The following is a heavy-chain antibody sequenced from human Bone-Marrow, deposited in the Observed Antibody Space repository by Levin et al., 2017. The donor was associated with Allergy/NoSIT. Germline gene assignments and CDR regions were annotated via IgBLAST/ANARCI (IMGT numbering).Heavy chain of an antibody. D-gene: IGHD5-18*01. V-gene: IGHV2-70*04. J-gene: IGHJ4*02. CDR3: ARTIAYSYGSYYFDY. CDR2: IDWDDEK. CDR1: GFSLSTPGMR. Sequence: QTLSLTCTFSGFSLSTPGMRVSWIRQPPGKALEWLARIDWDDEKFFSTSLKTRLTISKDTSKNQVVLTMTTMDPVDTATYYCARTIAYSYGSYYFDYWGQGTLVTVSS.